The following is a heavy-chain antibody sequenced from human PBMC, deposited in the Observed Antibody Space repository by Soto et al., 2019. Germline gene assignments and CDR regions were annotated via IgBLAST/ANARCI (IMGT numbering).Heavy chain of an antibody. CDR2: FDPEDGET. CDR3: ATVALYYYDRSGSKDAFDI. D-gene: IGHD3-22*01. J-gene: IGHJ3*02. Sequence: QVQLVQSGAEVKKPGASVKVSRKVSGYTLTELSMHWVRQAPGKGLEWMGGFDPEDGETIYAQKFQGRVTMTEDTSTDTAYMELSSLRSEDTAVYYCATVALYYYDRSGSKDAFDIWGLGTMVTVSS. CDR1: GYTLTELS. V-gene: IGHV1-24*01.